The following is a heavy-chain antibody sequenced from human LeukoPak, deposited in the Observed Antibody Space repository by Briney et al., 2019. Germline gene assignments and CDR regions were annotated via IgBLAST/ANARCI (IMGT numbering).Heavy chain of an antibody. Sequence: SETLSLTCTVSGGSISSSSYYWGWIRQPPGKGLEWIVSIYYSGSTYYNPSLKSRVTISVDTSKNQFSLKLSSATAADTAVYYCAGTRLGLLWFGESNFDYWGQGTLVTVSS. CDR3: AGTRLGLLWFGESNFDY. CDR1: GGSISSSSYY. V-gene: IGHV4-39*01. D-gene: IGHD3-10*01. CDR2: IYYSGST. J-gene: IGHJ4*02.